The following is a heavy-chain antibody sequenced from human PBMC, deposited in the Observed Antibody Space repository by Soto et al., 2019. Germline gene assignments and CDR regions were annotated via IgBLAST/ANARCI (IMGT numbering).Heavy chain of an antibody. J-gene: IGHJ4*03. CDR2: ISEDGDNQ. CDR1: GLTISMYA. Sequence: TGGSLRLSCEASGLTISMYAMHWVRQAPGKGLEWVAVISEDGDNQYYGDSVKGRCTISRDTSQNTLHLQLNSLRIEDTALYYCVRERPYLYLWNANSGSFDSWGQGTLVTVSS. CDR3: VRERPYLYLWNANSGSFDS. V-gene: IGHV3-30*04. D-gene: IGHD2-21*01.